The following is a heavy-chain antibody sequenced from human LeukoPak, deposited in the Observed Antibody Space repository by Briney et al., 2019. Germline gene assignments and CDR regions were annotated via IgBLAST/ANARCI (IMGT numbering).Heavy chain of an antibody. J-gene: IGHJ6*02. CDR3: ARERIYFGSGRDLTDARLFYYYGMDV. Sequence: GGSLRLSCVGSKFIVSDNCMSWVRQAPGKGLEWVSVIYSDGTTFYSDSVKGRLAISRDNSKNILYLQMNGLRADDTAVYYCARERIYFGSGRDLTDARLFYYYGMDVWGQGTTVTVSS. V-gene: IGHV3-53*01. CDR2: IYSDGTT. D-gene: IGHD3-10*01. CDR1: KFIVSDNC.